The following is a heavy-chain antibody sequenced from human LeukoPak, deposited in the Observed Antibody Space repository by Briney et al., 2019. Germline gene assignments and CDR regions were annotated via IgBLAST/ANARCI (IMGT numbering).Heavy chain of an antibody. J-gene: IGHJ3*02. V-gene: IGHV3-74*03. CDR3: AKEGGGSQNRYAFDI. CDR2: TNNDGSTT. D-gene: IGHD2-15*01. CDR1: GFTFSDYW. Sequence: GGSLRLSCAASGFTFSDYWMHWVRQAPGKGLVWVSRTNNDGSTTTYADSVKGRFTISRDNSKNTLYLQMNSLRAEDTAVYYCAKEGGGSQNRYAFDIWGQGTMVTVSS.